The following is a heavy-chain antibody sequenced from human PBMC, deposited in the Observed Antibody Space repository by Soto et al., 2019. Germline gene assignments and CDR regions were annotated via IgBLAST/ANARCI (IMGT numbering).Heavy chain of an antibody. Sequence: QVQLQESGPGLVKPSGTLSLTCAVSGDSISSSKWWTWVRQPPGKGLEWIGDTLHSGSTNYNPSLRSRIIISADKSKNQFYLELTSVTAADTAVYYCAYSPGWYRPDVRGQGTLVIVS. D-gene: IGHD6-19*01. CDR3: AYSPGWYRPDV. V-gene: IGHV4-4*02. J-gene: IGHJ3*01. CDR1: GDSISSSKW. CDR2: TLHSGST.